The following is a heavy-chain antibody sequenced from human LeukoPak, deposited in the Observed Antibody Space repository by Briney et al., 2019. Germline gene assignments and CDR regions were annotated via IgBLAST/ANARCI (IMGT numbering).Heavy chain of an antibody. CDR1: GGSVGSGSYY. V-gene: IGHV4-61*01. D-gene: IGHD2-2*01. CDR2: IYYSGST. CDR3: ARVPAPAFHPHKTYYFDY. Sequence: SETLSLTCTVSGGSVGSGSYYWSWIRQPPGKGLEWIGYIYYSGSTNYNPSLKSRVTISVDTSKNQFSLKLSSVTAADTAVYYCARVPAPAFHPHKTYYFDYWGQGTLVTVSS. J-gene: IGHJ4*02.